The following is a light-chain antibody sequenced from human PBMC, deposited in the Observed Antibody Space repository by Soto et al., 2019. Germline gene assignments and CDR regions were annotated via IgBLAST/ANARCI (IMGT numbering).Light chain of an antibody. CDR1: RSISTY. V-gene: IGKV1-39*01. J-gene: IGKJ4*01. Sequence: DIQMTQSPSSLSASVGARVTITCRASRSISTYLNWYQQKPGKPPNLLIFAASSLERGVPSRFRGSGYGTDFTLTITSLQTHHLATCECQQSYYPPISFDGGTKVQIK. CDR2: AAS. CDR3: QQSYYPPIS.